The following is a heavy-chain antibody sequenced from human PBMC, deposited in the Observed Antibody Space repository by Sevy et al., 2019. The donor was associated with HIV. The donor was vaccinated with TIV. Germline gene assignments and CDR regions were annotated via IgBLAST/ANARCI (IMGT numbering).Heavy chain of an antibody. D-gene: IGHD2-2*01. V-gene: IGHV3-11*01. J-gene: IGHJ4*02. CDR1: GFTFTDYY. CDR2: ISSSGDTI. Sequence: LSLTCAASGFTFTDYYMSWIRQAPGKGLEWLSYISSSGDTIQYADSVKGRFTISRDNAKNSLSLQMNSLRAEDTAVYYCARESRTRFTDCWGQGTLVTVSS. CDR3: ARESRTRFTDC.